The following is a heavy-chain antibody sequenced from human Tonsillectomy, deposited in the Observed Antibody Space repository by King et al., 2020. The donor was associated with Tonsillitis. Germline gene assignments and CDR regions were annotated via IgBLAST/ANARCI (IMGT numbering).Heavy chain of an antibody. J-gene: IGHJ5*01. CDR2: ISSRSIYI. V-gene: IGHV3-11*05. Sequence: VQLVESGGGLVKPGGSLRLSCVASGFYLSDYYMTWIRQAPGKGLEWVSYISSRSIYIDYADSVKGRFTISRDNAKNSLFLQMNSLRAEDTAVYYCAREIGETTWFDSWGQGTLVTVSS. CDR3: AREIGETTWFDS. D-gene: IGHD1-1*01. CDR1: GFYLSDYY.